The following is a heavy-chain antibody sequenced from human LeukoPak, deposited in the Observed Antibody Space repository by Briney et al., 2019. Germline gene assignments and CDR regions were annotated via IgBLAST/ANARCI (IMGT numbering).Heavy chain of an antibody. D-gene: IGHD1-26*01. CDR3: ARDKIVGATHFDY. J-gene: IGHJ4*02. V-gene: IGHV3-23*01. CDR2: ISGSGGST. CDR1: GFTFSSYA. Sequence: GGSLRLSCAASGFTFSSYAMSWVRQAPGKGLEWVSAISGSGGSTYYADSVKGRFTISRDNAKNSLYLQMNSLRAEDTAVYYCARDKIVGATHFDYWGQGTLVTVSS.